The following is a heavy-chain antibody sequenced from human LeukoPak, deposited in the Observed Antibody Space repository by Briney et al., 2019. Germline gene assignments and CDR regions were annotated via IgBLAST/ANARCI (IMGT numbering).Heavy chain of an antibody. CDR2: INPSGGST. D-gene: IGHD5-18*01. Sequence: GASVTASCKASGYTFTSYYMHWVRQAPGQGLEWMGIINPSGGSTSYAQKFQGRVTITADESTSTAYMELSSLRSEDTAVYYCASCGYSYGYLIDYFDYWGQGTLVTVSS. V-gene: IGHV1-46*01. CDR3: ASCGYSYGYLIDYFDY. J-gene: IGHJ4*02. CDR1: GYTFTSYY.